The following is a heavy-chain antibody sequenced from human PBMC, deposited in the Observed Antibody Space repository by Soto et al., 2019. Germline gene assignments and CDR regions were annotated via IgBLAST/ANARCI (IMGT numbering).Heavy chain of an antibody. CDR1: GYTFTSYG. D-gene: IGHD4-17*01. CDR2: ISAYNGNT. J-gene: IGHJ4*02. V-gene: IGHV1-18*01. CDR3: ARAEDYGGNLIKLGY. Sequence: ASVKVSCKASGYTFTSYGISWVRQAPGQGLEWMGWISAYNGNTNYAQKLQGRVTMTTDTSTSTAYMELRSLGSDDTAVYYCARAEDYGGNLIKLGYWGQGTLVTVSS.